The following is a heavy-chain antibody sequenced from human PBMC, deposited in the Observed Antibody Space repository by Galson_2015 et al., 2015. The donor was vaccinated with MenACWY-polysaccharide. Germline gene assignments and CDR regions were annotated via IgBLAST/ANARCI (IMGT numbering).Heavy chain of an antibody. CDR2: ISSSSSTI. J-gene: IGHJ4*02. CDR1: GFSFSTYS. CDR3: ATGPSDYFRWDS. V-gene: IGHV3-48*02. Sequence: SLRLSCAASGFSFSTYSMNWVRQVPGKGLEWASYISSSSSTIYYADSVKGRFTISRDNAKNSLYLQMNSIRDEDTAVYYCATGPSDYFRWDSWGQGTLVSVSS. D-gene: IGHD5-12*01.